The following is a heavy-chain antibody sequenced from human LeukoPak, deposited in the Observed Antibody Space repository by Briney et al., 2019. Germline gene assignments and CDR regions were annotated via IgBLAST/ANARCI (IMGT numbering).Heavy chain of an antibody. J-gene: IGHJ4*02. Sequence: ASVKVSCKASGGTFSSYAISGVRQAPGQGLEWMGGIIPIFGTANYAQKFQGRVTITADKSTSTAYMELSSLRSEDTAVYYCARDGGYGDLGDYWGQGTLVTVSS. CDR3: ARDGGYGDLGDY. CDR2: IIPIFGTA. V-gene: IGHV1-69*06. D-gene: IGHD4-17*01. CDR1: GGTFSSYA.